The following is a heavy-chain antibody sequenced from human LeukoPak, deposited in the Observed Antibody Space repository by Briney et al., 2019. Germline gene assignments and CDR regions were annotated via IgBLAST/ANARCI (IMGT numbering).Heavy chain of an antibody. CDR2: IKQDGREK. CDR3: AKYQRITIFGVVQYYFDY. CDR1: GFTFSSYW. D-gene: IGHD3-3*01. J-gene: IGHJ4*02. V-gene: IGHV3-7*03. Sequence: GGSLRLSCAASGFTFSSYWMSWVRQAPGKGLEGVAQIKQDGREKYYVDSVKGRFTISRDNAKNSMYLQMNSLRAEDTAVYYCAKYQRITIFGVVQYYFDYWGQGTLVTVSS.